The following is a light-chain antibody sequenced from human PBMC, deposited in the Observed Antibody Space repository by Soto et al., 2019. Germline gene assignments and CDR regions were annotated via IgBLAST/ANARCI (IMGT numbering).Light chain of an antibody. V-gene: IGKV1-39*01. CDR2: AAS. J-gene: IGKJ2*01. Sequence: DIQMTQSPSSLSVSVGDRVTITCRAGQTISDCLNWDQQKPGKAPKLLIYAASSLQSGVPSRFAGSGSGADFTLTITSLQPEDFATYYCQQSYSTPYTFGQGTKLEIK. CDR3: QQSYSTPYT. CDR1: QTISDC.